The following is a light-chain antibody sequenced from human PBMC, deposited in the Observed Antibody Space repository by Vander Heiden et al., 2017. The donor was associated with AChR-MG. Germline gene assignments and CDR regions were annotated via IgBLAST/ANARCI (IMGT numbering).Light chain of an antibody. CDR2: GAS. Sequence: EIVLTQSPGTLSLSPGDRATLSCTASQSVSSNYLAWYQQKPGQAPRLLIYGASNRAPAIPDRFSGSGSGTDFTLTIGRLEPEDFAVYYCQQYGTSPLTFGHGTKVDIE. J-gene: IGKJ3*01. V-gene: IGKV3-20*01. CDR3: QQYGTSPLT. CDR1: QSVSSNY.